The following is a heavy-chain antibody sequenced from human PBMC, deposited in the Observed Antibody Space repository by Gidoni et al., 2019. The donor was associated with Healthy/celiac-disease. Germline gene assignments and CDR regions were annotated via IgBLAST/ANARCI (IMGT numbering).Heavy chain of an antibody. CDR1: GFTFSNAW. J-gene: IGHJ6*04. CDR2: IKSKTDGGTT. Sequence: EVQLVESGGGLVKPGGSLRLSCAASGFTFSNAWMSGVRQAPGKGLEWVGRIKSKTDGGTTDYAAPVKGRFTISRDDSKNTLYLQMNSLKTEDTAVYYCTTATGGYCSSTSCYGVDVWGKGTTVTVSS. V-gene: IGHV3-15*01. D-gene: IGHD2-2*01. CDR3: TTATGGYCSSTSCYGVDV.